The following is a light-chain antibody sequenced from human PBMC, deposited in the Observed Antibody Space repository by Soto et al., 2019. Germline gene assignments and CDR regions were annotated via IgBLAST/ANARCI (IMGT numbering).Light chain of an antibody. CDR3: QSADSSGTPWV. CDR2: KDS. V-gene: IGLV3-25*03. J-gene: IGLJ3*02. CDR1: ALPKQY. Sequence: SYELTQPPSVSVSPGQTARITCSGDALPKQYAYWYQQKPGRAPVLVIYKDSERPSGIPERFSGSSSGTTVTLTISGVQAEDEADYYCQSADSSGTPWVFGGGTKLTVL.